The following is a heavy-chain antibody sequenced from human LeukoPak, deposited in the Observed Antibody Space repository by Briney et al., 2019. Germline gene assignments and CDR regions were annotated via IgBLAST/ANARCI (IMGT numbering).Heavy chain of an antibody. CDR2: INPNSGGA. D-gene: IGHD2-2*01. J-gene: IGHJ4*02. V-gene: IGHV1-2*06. CDR1: GYTFTGYY. CDR3: VRGSCSSTICYIDY. Sequence: ASVKVSCKASGYTFTGYYMHWVRQAPGQGLEWMGRINPNSGGAGSALMFQGRVSMTRDTSTSTAYMELSRLTSDDTAVYYCVRGSCSSTICYIDYWGQGTLVTVSS.